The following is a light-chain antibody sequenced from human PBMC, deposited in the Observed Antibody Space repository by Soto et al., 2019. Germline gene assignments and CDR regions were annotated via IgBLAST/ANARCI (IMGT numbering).Light chain of an antibody. V-gene: IGKV3-15*01. Sequence: EIVMTQSPGTLSLSPGERATLSCRASQSVSSNLAWYQQIPGQAPRLLIYGASTRATGIPARFSGRGSGTEFTLAISSLQSEDFAVYYCQQFNDCPQTFCLGTNVDIK. CDR3: QQFNDCPQT. CDR1: QSVSSN. J-gene: IGKJ1*01. CDR2: GAS.